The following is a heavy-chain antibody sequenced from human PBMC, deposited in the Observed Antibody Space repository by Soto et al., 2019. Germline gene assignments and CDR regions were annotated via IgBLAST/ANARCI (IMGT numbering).Heavy chain of an antibody. CDR2: INPSGGSR. Sequence: ASVKVSCKASGYTFTIYYMHWVRQAPGQGLEWMGIINPSGGSRSYAQMFQGRVTMTRDTSTSTVYMELSSLRSEDTAIYYCARSRDRFDYWGQGTLVTVSS. J-gene: IGHJ4*02. V-gene: IGHV1-46*01. CDR3: ARSRDRFDY. CDR1: GYTFTIYY.